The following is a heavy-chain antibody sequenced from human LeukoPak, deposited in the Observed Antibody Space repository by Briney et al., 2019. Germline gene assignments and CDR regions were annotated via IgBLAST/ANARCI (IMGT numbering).Heavy chain of an antibody. D-gene: IGHD1-26*01. CDR3: ARDPQRGKYSGSYRFDY. V-gene: IGHV1-2*02. J-gene: IGHJ4*02. CDR2: INSNNGGT. Sequence: ASVKVSCKASGYTFTGYYIHWVRQAPGQGLEWMGWINSNNGGTNYAQNFQGRVTMTRDTSISTAYMELSKLKSDDTAVYYCARDPQRGKYSGSYRFDYWGQGTLVIVSS. CDR1: GYTFTGYY.